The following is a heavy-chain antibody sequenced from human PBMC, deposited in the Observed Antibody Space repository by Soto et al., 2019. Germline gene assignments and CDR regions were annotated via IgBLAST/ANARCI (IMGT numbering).Heavy chain of an antibody. V-gene: IGHV4-31*03. Sequence: QVQLQESGPGLVKPSQTLSLTCTVSGGSISSGGYYWSWIRQHPGKGLEWIGYIYYSGSTYYNPALKSRVTISVDTSKNQFSLKLSSVTAADTAVYYCARIVVPAAIGLYYFAYWGQGTLVTVSS. CDR1: GGSISSGGYY. D-gene: IGHD2-2*02. CDR3: ARIVVPAAIGLYYFAY. J-gene: IGHJ4*02. CDR2: IYYSGST.